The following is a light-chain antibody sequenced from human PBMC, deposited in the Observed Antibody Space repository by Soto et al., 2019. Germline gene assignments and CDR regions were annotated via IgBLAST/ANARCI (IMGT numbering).Light chain of an antibody. J-gene: IGKJ4*01. CDR2: SAS. Sequence: DIQLTQSPSFLSASVGDRVTITCRASLGISTYLAWYQQKPGKVPRLLISSASTLQSGVPSRFTGSGSRTEFTLTISRLQPEEFASYYCLQLDLYPFTYGGGTTVDIK. V-gene: IGKV1-9*01. CDR1: LGISTY. CDR3: LQLDLYPFT.